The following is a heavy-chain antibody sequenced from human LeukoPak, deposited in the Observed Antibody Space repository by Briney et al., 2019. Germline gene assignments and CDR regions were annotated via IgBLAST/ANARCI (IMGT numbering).Heavy chain of an antibody. V-gene: IGHV4-59*01. CDR2: IYYSGST. Sequence: SETLSLTCTVSGGSISSYYWSWIRQPPGKGLEWFGYIYYSGSTNYNPSLKSRVTISVDTSKNQFSLKLSSVTAADTAVYYCARISYYYDSSGYYSDWFDPWGQGTLVTVSS. D-gene: IGHD3-22*01. J-gene: IGHJ5*02. CDR1: GGSISSYY. CDR3: ARISYYYDSSGYYSDWFDP.